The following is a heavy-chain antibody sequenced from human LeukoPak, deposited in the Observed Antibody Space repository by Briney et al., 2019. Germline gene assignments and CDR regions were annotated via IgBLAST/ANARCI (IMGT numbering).Heavy chain of an antibody. CDR1: GFTFSSYS. D-gene: IGHD3-10*01. J-gene: IGHJ4*02. CDR2: ISSSSSYI. V-gene: IGHV3-21*01. CDR3: AKAGIGGGHFDY. Sequence: PGGSLRLSCAGSGFTFSSYSMNWVRQAPGKGLEWVSSISSSSSYIYYADSVKGRFTISRDNAKNSLYLQMNSLRAEDTAVYYCAKAGIGGGHFDYWGQGTLVTVSS.